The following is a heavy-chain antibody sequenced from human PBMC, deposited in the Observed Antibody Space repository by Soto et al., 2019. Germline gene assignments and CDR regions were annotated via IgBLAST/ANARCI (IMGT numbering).Heavy chain of an antibody. V-gene: IGHV3-9*01. CDR1: GFMFEDYA. J-gene: IGHJ1*01. CDR2: INWNGINK. D-gene: IGHD3-16*01. Sequence: GGSLRLSCAVSGFMFEDYAMHWVRQAPGKGMEWVSGINWNGINKGYADSVQGRFTISRDNAKKSLYLQMDYLRPEDTAFYFCAKDADRLGQLWVYFQNWGQGTLVTVSS. CDR3: AKDADRLGQLWVYFQN.